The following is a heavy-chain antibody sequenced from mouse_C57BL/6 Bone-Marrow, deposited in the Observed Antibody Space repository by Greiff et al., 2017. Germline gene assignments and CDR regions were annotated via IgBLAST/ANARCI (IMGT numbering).Heavy chain of an antibody. CDR1: GFTIKDDY. Sequence: EVQLVESGAELVRPGASVKLSCTASGFTIKDDYMHWVQQRPEQGLEWIGWIDPENGDTEYASKFQGKATITADTSSNTAYLQLSSLASEDTAVYYCTFYYDCPFAYWGQGTLVTVSA. V-gene: IGHV14-4*01. D-gene: IGHD2-4*01. CDR2: IDPENGDT. J-gene: IGHJ3*01. CDR3: TFYYDCPFAY.